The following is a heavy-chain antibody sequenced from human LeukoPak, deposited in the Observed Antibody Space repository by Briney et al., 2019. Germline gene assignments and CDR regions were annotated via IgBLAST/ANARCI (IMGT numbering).Heavy chain of an antibody. CDR2: ISGSGDYI. V-gene: IGHV3-23*01. CDR3: AKAQAGQDY. Sequence: GGSLRLSCAASGFTFISYAMSWVRQAPGKGLEWVSSISGSGDYIYYADSVKGRFTISRDNSKNTLYLQMNSLRAEDTAVYYCAKAQAGQDYWGQGTLVTVSS. CDR1: GFTFISYA. J-gene: IGHJ4*02.